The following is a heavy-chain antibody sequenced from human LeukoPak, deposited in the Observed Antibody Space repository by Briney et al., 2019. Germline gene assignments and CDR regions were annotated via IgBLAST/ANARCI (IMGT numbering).Heavy chain of an antibody. J-gene: IGHJ5*02. Sequence: SETLSLTCTVSGGSISSYYWSWIRQPPGKGLEWIGYIYYSGSTNYNPSLKSRVTISVDTSKNQFSLKLSSVTAADTAVYYCARAYDSWSGYYSLDPWGQGTLVTVSS. CDR3: ARAYDSWSGYYSLDP. D-gene: IGHD3-3*01. CDR1: GGSISSYY. V-gene: IGHV4-59*01. CDR2: IYYSGST.